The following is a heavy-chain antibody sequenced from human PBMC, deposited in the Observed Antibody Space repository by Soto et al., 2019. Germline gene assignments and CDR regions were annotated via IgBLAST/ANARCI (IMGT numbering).Heavy chain of an antibody. CDR1: GVMFSSYW. V-gene: IGHV3-7*03. CDR3: ARDRGGALEF. D-gene: IGHD3-16*01. Sequence: PGGSLRLSCAASGVMFSSYWMAWVRQAPGKGLEWVANIKQDESDKGYVDSVKGRFTISRDNAKNSLYLQMNSLKVEDTAVYFCARDRGGALEFWGQGALVTVSS. CDR2: IKQDESDK. J-gene: IGHJ1*01.